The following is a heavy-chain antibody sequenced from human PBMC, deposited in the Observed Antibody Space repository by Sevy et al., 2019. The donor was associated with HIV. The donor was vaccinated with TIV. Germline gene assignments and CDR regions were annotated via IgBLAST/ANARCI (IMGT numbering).Heavy chain of an antibody. J-gene: IGHJ6*02. CDR2: INSDGSST. D-gene: IGHD3-3*01. CDR1: GFTFSSYW. Sequence: GGSLRLSCAASGFTFSSYWMHWIRQAPGKGLVWVSRINSDGSSTSYADSVKGRFTISRDNAKNTLYLQMNSLRAEDTAVYYCARGRQDDFWSGYHYYYYYYGMDVWGQRTTVTVSS. CDR3: ARGRQDDFWSGYHYYYYYYGMDV. V-gene: IGHV3-74*01.